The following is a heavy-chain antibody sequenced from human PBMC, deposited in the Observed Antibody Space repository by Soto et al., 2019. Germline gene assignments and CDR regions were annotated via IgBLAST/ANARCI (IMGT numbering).Heavy chain of an antibody. CDR2: INAGNGNT. Sequence: ASVKVSCKASGYTFTSYAMHWARQAPGQRLEWMGWINAGNGNTKYSQKFQGRVTITRDTSASTAYMELSSLRSEDTAVYYCARLYSSGWYYFDYWGQGTLVTVSS. CDR1: GYTFTSYA. D-gene: IGHD6-19*01. CDR3: ARLYSSGWYYFDY. V-gene: IGHV1-3*01. J-gene: IGHJ4*02.